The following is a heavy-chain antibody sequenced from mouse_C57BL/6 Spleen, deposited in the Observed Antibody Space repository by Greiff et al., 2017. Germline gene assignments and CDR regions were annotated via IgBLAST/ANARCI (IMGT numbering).Heavy chain of an antibody. V-gene: IGHV5-6*01. CDR2: ISSGGSYT. CDR3: ARGNDYDRAWFAY. CDR1: GFTFSSYG. Sequence: EVKLMESGGDLVKPGGSLKLSCAASGFTFSSYGMSWVRQTPDKRLEWVATISSGGSYTYSPDSVKGRFTISRDNAKNTLYLQMSSLKSEDTAMYYCARGNDYDRAWFAYWGQGTLVTVSA. J-gene: IGHJ3*01. D-gene: IGHD2-4*01.